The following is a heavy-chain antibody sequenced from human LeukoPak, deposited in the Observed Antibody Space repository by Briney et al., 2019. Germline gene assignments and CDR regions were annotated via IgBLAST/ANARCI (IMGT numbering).Heavy chain of an antibody. CDR3: ARRAGAYSHPYDY. J-gene: IGHJ4*02. CDR1: GFTVSSNS. Sequence: GGSLRLSCTVSGFTVSSNSMSWVRQAPGKGLEWVSFIYSDNTHYSDSVKGRFTISRDNSKNTLYLQMNSLRAEDTAMYYCARRAGAYSHPYDYWGQGTLVTVSS. D-gene: IGHD4/OR15-4a*01. V-gene: IGHV3-53*01. CDR2: IYSDNT.